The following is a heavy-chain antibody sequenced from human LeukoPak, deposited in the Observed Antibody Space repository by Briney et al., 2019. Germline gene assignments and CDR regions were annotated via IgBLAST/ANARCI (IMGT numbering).Heavy chain of an antibody. CDR3: AREGNYYDSSGYYYTNFDY. J-gene: IGHJ4*02. D-gene: IGHD3-22*01. CDR2: ISAYNGNT. V-gene: IGHV1-18*01. Sequence: ASVKVSCKASGYTFTSYGISWVRQAPGQGLEWMGWISAYNGNTNYAQKLQGRVTMTTDTSTSTAYMELRSLRSDDTAVYYCAREGNYYDSSGYYYTNFDYWGQGTLVTVSS. CDR1: GYTFTSYG.